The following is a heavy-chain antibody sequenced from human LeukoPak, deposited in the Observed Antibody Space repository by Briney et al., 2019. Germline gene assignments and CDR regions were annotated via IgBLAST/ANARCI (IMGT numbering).Heavy chain of an antibody. V-gene: IGHV4-59*08. CDR2: FYYSGST. J-gene: IGHJ5*02. Sequence: SETLSLTCTVSGGSISSYYRSWIRQPPGKGLEWIGYFYYSGSTNYNPSLKSRVTISVDTSKNQFSLKLSSVTAADTAFYYWAVLRNNWFAPWGQGTLVTVSS. CDR3: AVLRNNWFAP. CDR1: GGSISSYY.